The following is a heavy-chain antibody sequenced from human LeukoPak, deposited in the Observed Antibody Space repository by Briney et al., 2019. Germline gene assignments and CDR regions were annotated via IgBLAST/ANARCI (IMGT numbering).Heavy chain of an antibody. J-gene: IGHJ4*02. D-gene: IGHD3-3*01. V-gene: IGHV3-30-3*01. Sequence: PGGSLRLSCAASGFTFSSYAMHWVRQAPGKGLEWVAVISYDGSNKYYADSVKGRFTISRDNSKNTLYLQMNSLRAEDTAVYYCAKDRSIFGVVTPDYWGQGTLVTVSS. CDR1: GFTFSSYA. CDR3: AKDRSIFGVVTPDY. CDR2: ISYDGSNK.